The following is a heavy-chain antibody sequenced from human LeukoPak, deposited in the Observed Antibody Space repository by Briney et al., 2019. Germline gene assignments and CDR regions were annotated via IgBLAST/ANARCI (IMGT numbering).Heavy chain of an antibody. CDR3: ARDPTEDFWSGFYSYFDF. CDR1: GYTFTTYG. V-gene: IGHV1-18*01. J-gene: IGHJ4*02. CDR2: ISTYNGNT. Sequence: PVKVSCKASGYTFTTYGLSWVRQAPGQGLEWMGGISTYNGNTNYAQKFQGRVTMTTDTSTSTAYMELRSLRSDDTAVYYCARDPTEDFWSGFYSYFDFWGQGTLVTVSS. D-gene: IGHD3-3*01.